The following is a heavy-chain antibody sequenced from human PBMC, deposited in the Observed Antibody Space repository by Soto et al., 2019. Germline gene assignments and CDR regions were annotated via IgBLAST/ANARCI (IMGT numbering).Heavy chain of an antibody. CDR1: GGSISSYY. V-gene: IGHV4-59*01. CDR2: IYYSGST. D-gene: IGHD2-15*01. J-gene: IGHJ6*03. Sequence: PSETLSLTCTVSGGSISSYYWSWIRQPPGKGLEWIGYIYYSGSTNYNPSLKSRVTISVDTSKNQFSLKLSSVTAADTAVYYCARTTIYCSGGSCYYYYYMDVWGKGTTVTV. CDR3: ARTTIYCSGGSCYYYYYMDV.